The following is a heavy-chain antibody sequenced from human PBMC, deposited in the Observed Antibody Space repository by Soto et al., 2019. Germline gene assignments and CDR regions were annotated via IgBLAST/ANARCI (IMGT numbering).Heavy chain of an antibody. D-gene: IGHD6-13*01. J-gene: IGHJ3*02. V-gene: IGHV2-5*02. CDR1: GISLSTTGVG. CDR2: IYWDDDK. Sequence: QITLKESGPTLVKPSQTLTLTCTFSGISLSTTGVGVGWIRQPPGKALEWLALIYWDDDKRYSPSLKSRLTITKDTSKNQVVLTMTNMVPVDTATYYCAHGAGSPDAFDIWGHGTMVTVSS. CDR3: AHGAGSPDAFDI.